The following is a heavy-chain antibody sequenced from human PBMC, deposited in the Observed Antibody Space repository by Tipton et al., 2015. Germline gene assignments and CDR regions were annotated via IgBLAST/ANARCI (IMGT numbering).Heavy chain of an antibody. CDR2: ITPIFGTA. Sequence: QSGPEVKKPGSSVKVSCKASGGTFSTYTITWVRQAPGQGLEWMGGITPIFGTANYAQKFQGRVTITADESTSTAYMELSSLTSDDTAVYYCAKGYEAVFVEGFDYWGQGTLVTVSS. J-gene: IGHJ4*02. CDR1: GGTFSTYT. V-gene: IGHV1-69*01. CDR3: AKGYEAVFVEGFDY. D-gene: IGHD2-2*01.